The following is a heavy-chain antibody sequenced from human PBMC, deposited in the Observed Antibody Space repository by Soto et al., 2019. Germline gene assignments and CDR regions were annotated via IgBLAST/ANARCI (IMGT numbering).Heavy chain of an antibody. J-gene: IGHJ4*02. CDR2: FYHSGST. CDR1: GHSISSGYY. Sequence: SETLSLTCAGSGHSISSGYYWGWIRQPPGKGLEWIESFYHSGSTYYNPSLKSRVTISVDTTKNQFSLKLSSVTAADTAVYYCARGEYYGSGNYFDYWGQGTLVTVSS. D-gene: IGHD3-10*01. V-gene: IGHV4-38-2*01. CDR3: ARGEYYGSGNYFDY.